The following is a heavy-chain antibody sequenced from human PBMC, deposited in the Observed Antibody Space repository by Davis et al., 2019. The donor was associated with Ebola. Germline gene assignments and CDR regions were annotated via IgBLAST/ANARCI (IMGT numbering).Heavy chain of an antibody. D-gene: IGHD5-24*01. CDR3: ARDRRDGYNFDY. V-gene: IGHV3-48*03. CDR2: ISSSGSTI. CDR1: GFTFSSYA. Sequence: PGGSLRLSCVASGFTFSSYAMSWVRQAPGKGLEWVSYISSSGSTIYYADSVKGRFTISRDNAKNSLYLQMNSLRAEDTAVYYCARDRRDGYNFDYWGQGTLVTVSS. J-gene: IGHJ4*02.